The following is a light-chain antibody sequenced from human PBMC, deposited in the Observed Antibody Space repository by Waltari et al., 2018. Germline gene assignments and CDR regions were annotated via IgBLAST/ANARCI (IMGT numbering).Light chain of an antibody. Sequence: QSVLTQPPSASGTPGQRVTISCSGSYSNVGANVVNWYQHLPGTAPKLLSYRNDRRPSGVPGRFSASKSGTSASLAISGLRPEDEADYYCASWDDSLNGRWVFGGGTKLTVL. J-gene: IGLJ2*01. CDR2: RND. V-gene: IGLV1-44*01. CDR1: YSNVGANV. CDR3: ASWDDSLNGRWV.